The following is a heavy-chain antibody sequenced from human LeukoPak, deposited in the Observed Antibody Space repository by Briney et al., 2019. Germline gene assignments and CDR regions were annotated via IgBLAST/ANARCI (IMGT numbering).Heavy chain of an antibody. CDR2: IWYDGSNK. CDR1: RVTFSSYS. D-gene: IGHD6-19*01. Sequence: GGSLRLSCAASRVTFSSYSMNWVRQAPGKGLEWVAVIWYDGSNKYYADSVKGRFTISRDNSKNTLYLQMNSLRVEDTAVYYCAKTDGYTSGWSGIDYWGQGTLVTVSS. V-gene: IGHV3-33*08. CDR3: AKTDGYTSGWSGIDY. J-gene: IGHJ4*02.